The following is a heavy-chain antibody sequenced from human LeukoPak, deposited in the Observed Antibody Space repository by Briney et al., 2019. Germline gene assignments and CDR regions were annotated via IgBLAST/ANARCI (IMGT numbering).Heavy chain of an antibody. D-gene: IGHD7-27*01. J-gene: IGHJ3*02. Sequence: GEALKTSWKGSGYSFNTYWIGWVRQMPGKGLEWMGIIYHGESDTKYSPFCQGQVTISADKSIRTAYLQWSSLKGSETPMYYCARPQDLGLTGMNAFDIWGQGTMVTVSS. CDR1: GYSFNTYW. CDR3: ARPQDLGLTGMNAFDI. CDR2: IYHGESDT. V-gene: IGHV5-51*01.